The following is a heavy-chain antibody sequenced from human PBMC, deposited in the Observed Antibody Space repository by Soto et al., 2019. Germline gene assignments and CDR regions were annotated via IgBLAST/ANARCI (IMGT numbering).Heavy chain of an antibody. Sequence: EVQLVESGGGLVQPGGSLRLSCAASGFTFSNYWMHWVRQGSGKGLVWVSRIKTDGSIISYADSVKGRFTISRDNADNTLYLQRNSLRAEDAAVYYCARVRNGDWYFDSGGQGPLVTVSS. V-gene: IGHV3-74*01. CDR2: IKTDGSII. J-gene: IGHJ4*02. CDR3: ARVRNGDWYFDS. CDR1: GFTFSNYW. D-gene: IGHD4-17*01.